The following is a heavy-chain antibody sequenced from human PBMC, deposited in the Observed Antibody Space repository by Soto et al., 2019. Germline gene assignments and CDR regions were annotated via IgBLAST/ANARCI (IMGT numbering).Heavy chain of an antibody. CDR3: ARDRYYYGSGSYYLY. CDR1: GFTFSSYW. CDR2: IKQDGSEK. J-gene: IGHJ4*02. V-gene: IGHV3-7*01. D-gene: IGHD3-10*01. Sequence: GGSLRLSCAASGFTFSSYWMSWVRQAPGKGLEWVANIKQDGSEKYYVDSVKGRFTISRDNAKNSLYLQMNSLRAEDTAVYYCARDRYYYGSGSYYLYWGQGTLVTVSS.